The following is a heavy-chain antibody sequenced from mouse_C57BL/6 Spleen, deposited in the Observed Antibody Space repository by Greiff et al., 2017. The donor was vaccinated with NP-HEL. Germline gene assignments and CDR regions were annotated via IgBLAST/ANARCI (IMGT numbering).Heavy chain of an antibody. CDR2: IDPSDSET. Sequence: VQLQQPGAELVRPGSSVKLSCKASGYTFTSYWMHWVKQRPIQGLEWIGNIDPSDSETHYNQKFKDKATLTVDKSSSTAYMQLSSLTSEDSAVYYCARPLYGSSGGFAYWGQGTLVTVSA. CDR3: ARPLYGSSGGFAY. D-gene: IGHD1-1*01. V-gene: IGHV1-52*01. J-gene: IGHJ3*01. CDR1: GYTFTSYW.